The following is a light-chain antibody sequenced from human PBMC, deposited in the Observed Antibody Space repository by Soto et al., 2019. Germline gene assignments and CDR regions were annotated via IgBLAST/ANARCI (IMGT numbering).Light chain of an antibody. V-gene: IGKV3-11*01. CDR1: QSVSSY. Sequence: EIVLTQSPATLSLSPGERATLSCRASQSVSSYFAWYQQKPGQAPSLLISDASNRATGIPARFSGSGSGTDFTLTISNLEPEDFAVYYCQQRTNWPITFGQGTRLEIK. J-gene: IGKJ5*01. CDR3: QQRTNWPIT. CDR2: DAS.